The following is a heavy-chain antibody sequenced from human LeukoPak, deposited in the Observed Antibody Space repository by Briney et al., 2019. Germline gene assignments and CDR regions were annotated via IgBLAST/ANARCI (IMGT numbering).Heavy chain of an antibody. J-gene: IGHJ4*02. CDR3: VKSPGSGWPV. CDR1: GFTFSIFA. Sequence: PGGSLRLSCAASGFTFSIFAIHWVRQAPGKGLEYLSAIYSDGSRTYYADSVKGRFTISRDNSKNTLYFEMSSLRVEDTAVYYCVKSPGSGWPVWGQGTLLTVSS. V-gene: IGHV3-64D*06. D-gene: IGHD6-19*01. CDR2: IYSDGSRT.